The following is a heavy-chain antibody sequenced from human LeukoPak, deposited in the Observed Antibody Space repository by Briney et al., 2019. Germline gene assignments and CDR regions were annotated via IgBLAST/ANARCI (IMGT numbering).Heavy chain of an antibody. J-gene: IGHJ4*02. CDR2: ISDDGSNK. CDR3: AKDKETGIAAAGTWYFDY. V-gene: IGHV3-30*18. D-gene: IGHD6-13*01. CDR1: GFTFSSYS. Sequence: GGSLRLSCAASGFTFSSYSMNWVRQAPGKGLEWVAVISDDGSNKNYADSVKGRFTISRDNSKNTLYLQMNSLRAEDTAVYYCAKDKETGIAAAGTWYFDYWGQGTQVTVSS.